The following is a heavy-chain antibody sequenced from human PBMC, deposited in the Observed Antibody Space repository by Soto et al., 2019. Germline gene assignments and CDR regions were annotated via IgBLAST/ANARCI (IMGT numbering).Heavy chain of an antibody. CDR3: ARRAEDVPPGDWFDP. Sequence: XATLSLTCAVSGYSISSGYYWCWIRQPPGKGLEWIGSIYHSGSTYYNPSLKSRVTISVDTSKNQFSLKLSSVTAADTAVYYCARRAEDVPPGDWFDPCGQGTLVTVSS. D-gene: IGHD1-26*01. V-gene: IGHV4-38-2*01. J-gene: IGHJ5*02. CDR1: GYSISSGYY. CDR2: IYHSGST.